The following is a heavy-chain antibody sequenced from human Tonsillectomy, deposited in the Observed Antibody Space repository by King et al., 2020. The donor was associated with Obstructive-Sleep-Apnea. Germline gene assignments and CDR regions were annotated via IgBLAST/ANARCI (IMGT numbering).Heavy chain of an antibody. CDR2: IWYDGSNK. Sequence: VQLVESGGGVVQPGRSLRLSCAASGFTFSSYGMHWVRQAPGKGLEWVAVIWYDGSNKYYADSVKGRFTISRDNSKNTLYLQMNSRRAEDTAVYYCAKGGYYDILTGYPRDLYYFDYWGQGTLVTVSS. CDR1: GFTFSSYG. V-gene: IGHV3-33*06. J-gene: IGHJ4*02. CDR3: AKGGYYDILTGYPRDLYYFDY. D-gene: IGHD3-9*01.